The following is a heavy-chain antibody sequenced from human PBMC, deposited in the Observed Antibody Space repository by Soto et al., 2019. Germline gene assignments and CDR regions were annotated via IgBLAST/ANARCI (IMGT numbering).Heavy chain of an antibody. V-gene: IGHV3-30-3*01. CDR3: AREYYDFWSGRNWFDP. CDR1: GFTFSSYA. J-gene: IGHJ5*02. CDR2: ISYDGSNK. D-gene: IGHD3-3*01. Sequence: GGSLRLSCAASGFTFSSYAMHWVRQAPGKGLEWVAVISYDGSNKYYADSVKGRFTISRDNSKNTLYLQMNSLRAEDTAVYYCAREYYDFWSGRNWFDPWGQGTLVTVSS.